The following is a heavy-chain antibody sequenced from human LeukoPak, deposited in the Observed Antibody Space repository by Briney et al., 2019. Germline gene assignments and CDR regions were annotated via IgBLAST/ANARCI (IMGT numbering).Heavy chain of an antibody. Sequence: QPGGSLRLSCAASGFTFSDYGMHWVRQAPGKGLEWVAVISYDGSNKYYADSVKGRFTISRDNSKNTLYLQMNSLRAEDTAVYYCAKAATTRGYSGPLIDYWGQGTLVTVSS. CDR1: GFTFSDYG. CDR3: AKAATTRGYSGPLIDY. V-gene: IGHV3-30*18. CDR2: ISYDGSNK. J-gene: IGHJ4*02. D-gene: IGHD5-12*01.